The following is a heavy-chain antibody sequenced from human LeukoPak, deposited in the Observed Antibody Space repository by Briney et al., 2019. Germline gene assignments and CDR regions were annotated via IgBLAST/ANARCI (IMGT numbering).Heavy chain of an antibody. CDR2: IYTSGST. V-gene: IGHV4-61*02. J-gene: IGHJ5*02. D-gene: IGHD2-15*01. CDR3: ARDGGYCSGGSCYHWFDP. Sequence: SETLSLTCTVSGGSISSGSYYWSWIRQPAGKGLEWIGRIYTSGSTNYNPSLKSRVTISVDTSKNQFSLKLSSVTAADTAVYYCARDGGYCSGGSCYHWFDPWGQGTLVTVSS. CDR1: GGSISSGSYY.